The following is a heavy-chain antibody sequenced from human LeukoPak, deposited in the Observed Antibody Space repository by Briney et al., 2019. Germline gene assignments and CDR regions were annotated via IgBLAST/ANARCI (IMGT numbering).Heavy chain of an antibody. Sequence: GGSLRLSCVGSGFSFKDSSMSWVRQAPGKGLEWVAFIGHFTGDIFYADSVKGRFNISRDDAKASVYLQMNTLRVDDTAVYFCARDPYTGSMCDLWGHGTLVTVSS. D-gene: IGHD1-1*01. CDR3: ARDPYTGSMCDL. CDR2: IGHFTGDI. CDR1: GFSFKDSS. J-gene: IGHJ4*01. V-gene: IGHV3-21*01.